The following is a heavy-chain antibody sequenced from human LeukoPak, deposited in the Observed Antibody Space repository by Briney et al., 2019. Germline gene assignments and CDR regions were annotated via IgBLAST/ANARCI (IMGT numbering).Heavy chain of an antibody. D-gene: IGHD3-3*01. CDR1: VFTVGSNY. V-gene: IGHV3-53*01. J-gene: IGHJ4*02. CDR3: ARGRGLGVVSPYFDY. CDR2: IYSGGNT. Sequence: GGSLRLSCAASVFTVGSNYMNWVRQARRKGPEWVSVIYSGGNTYYTDSVKGRFTISRDNSKNTLYLQMNSLRAEDTAVYYCARGRGLGVVSPYFDYWGQGTLVTVSS.